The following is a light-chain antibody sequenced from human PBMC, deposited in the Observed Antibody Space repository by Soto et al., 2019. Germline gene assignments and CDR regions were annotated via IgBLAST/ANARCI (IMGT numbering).Light chain of an antibody. Sequence: EIVLTQSPGTLSLSPGERATLSCRASQSVSNNYLAWHQHKPGQAPRLLIYGTSSRATGIPDRFSGSGSGTDFTLTISRLEPEDFAVYYCQQYGSSPRTFGQGTKVDIK. CDR3: QQYGSSPRT. J-gene: IGKJ1*01. CDR2: GTS. V-gene: IGKV3-20*01. CDR1: QSVSNNY.